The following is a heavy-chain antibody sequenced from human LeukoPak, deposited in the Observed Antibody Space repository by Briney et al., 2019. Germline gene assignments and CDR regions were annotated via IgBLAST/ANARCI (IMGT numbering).Heavy chain of an antibody. V-gene: IGHV1-46*01. Sequence: ASVKVSCKAFGYTFTSNYMHWVRQAPGQGPEWMGVISPSGGSTTYAQKFQGRVTLTRDMSTSTDYLELSSLRSEDTAVYYCASRGDPPGYPFDYWGQGTLVTVSS. J-gene: IGHJ4*02. D-gene: IGHD2-21*01. CDR2: ISPSGGST. CDR1: GYTFTSNY. CDR3: ASRGDPPGYPFDY.